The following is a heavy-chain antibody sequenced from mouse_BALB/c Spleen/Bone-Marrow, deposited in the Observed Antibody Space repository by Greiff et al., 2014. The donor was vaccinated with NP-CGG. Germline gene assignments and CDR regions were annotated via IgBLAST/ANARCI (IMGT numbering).Heavy chain of an antibody. CDR3: ARSTIIPTVDY. V-gene: IGHV3-1*02. D-gene: IGHD2-4*01. CDR1: GYSITSGYS. Sequence: VQLKESGPDLVKPSQSLSLTCTVTGYSITSGYSWHWIRQFPGNKLEWMGYIHYSGSTNYNQSLKRRITITRDTSKNQFFLQLNSVITEDTATYYCARSTIIPTVDYWGQGTTLTVSS. J-gene: IGHJ2*01. CDR2: IHYSGST.